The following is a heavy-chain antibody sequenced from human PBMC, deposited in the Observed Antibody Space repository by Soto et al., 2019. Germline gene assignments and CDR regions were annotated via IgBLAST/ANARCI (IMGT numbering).Heavy chain of an antibody. CDR3: ARDSGHYYRSDAFDK. V-gene: IGHV1-46*01. D-gene: IGHD1-26*01. J-gene: IGHJ3*02. Sequence: ASVKVSCKASGYTFTASYMHWVRQAPGQGLEWMGIIDPSGGSTSYSQKFQGRVTMTRDTSTSTVYMELNSLRSEDTAVFYCARDSGHYYRSDAFDKWGQGTMVTVSS. CDR2: IDPSGGST. CDR1: GYTFTASY.